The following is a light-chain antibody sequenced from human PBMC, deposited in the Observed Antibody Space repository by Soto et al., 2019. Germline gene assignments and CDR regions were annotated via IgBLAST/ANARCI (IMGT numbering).Light chain of an antibody. Sequence: ENVLTQSPGTLSLSPGERATLSCRASQSVAGNYLAWYQQKPGQAPRLLVYATSSRAPGIPDRFSGSGSGTDFPLAISCLDPLDLPVHYGHQYASSQLRSSSPLPFGGGTKVEIK. CDR2: ATS. V-gene: IGKV3-20*01. CDR1: QSVAGNY. J-gene: IGKJ4*02. CDR3: HQYASSQLRSSSPLP.